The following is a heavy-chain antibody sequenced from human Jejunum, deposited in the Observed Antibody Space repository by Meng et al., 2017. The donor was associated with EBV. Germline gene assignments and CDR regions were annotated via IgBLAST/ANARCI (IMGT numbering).Heavy chain of an antibody. Sequence: LGQSGAEVKKPGASVKVSCKASAYTFAGYYMHWVRQAPGQGLEWMGRINPNSGGANYAQKFQGRVTMTRDTSISTAYMELSRLRSDDTAVYYCAREGLVGDLRYFDLWGRGTLVTVSS. CDR1: AYTFAGYY. V-gene: IGHV1-2*06. CDR2: INPNSGGA. CDR3: AREGLVGDLRYFDL. J-gene: IGHJ2*01. D-gene: IGHD3-16*01.